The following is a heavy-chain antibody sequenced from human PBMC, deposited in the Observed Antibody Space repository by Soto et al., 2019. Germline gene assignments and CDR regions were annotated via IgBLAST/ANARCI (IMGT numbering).Heavy chain of an antibody. Sequence: EVQLLESGGGLTQPGGSVRRSCAASGITISNYAMSWVLQAPGQGLEWVSAISGDGDGTYYADSVQGRFTISRDNSKHTLALQMNSLRAEDTAVYSCATLPCSVGNDLCYNVFDRWCQWTIGTFSS. CDR1: GITISNYA. V-gene: IGHV3-23*01. J-gene: IGHJ3*01. CDR2: ISGDGDGT. D-gene: IGHD2-8*01. CDR3: ATLPCSVGNDLCYNVFDR.